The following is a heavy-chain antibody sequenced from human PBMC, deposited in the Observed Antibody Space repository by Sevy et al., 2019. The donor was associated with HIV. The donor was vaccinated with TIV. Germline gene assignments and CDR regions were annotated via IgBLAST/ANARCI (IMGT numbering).Heavy chain of an antibody. D-gene: IGHD2-21*02. CDR2: ISYDGSNK. V-gene: IGHV3-30-3*01. J-gene: IGHJ3*02. CDR3: ARDGRIFFDFGDYYLHDASDI. Sequence: GGSLRLSCAASGFTFSSYAMHWVRQAPGKGLEWVAVISYDGSNKYYADSVKGRFTISRDNSKQTLYLQMNSLRAEDTGGYYRARDGRIFFDFGDYYLHDASDICGQLTMFTVSS. CDR1: GFTFSSYA.